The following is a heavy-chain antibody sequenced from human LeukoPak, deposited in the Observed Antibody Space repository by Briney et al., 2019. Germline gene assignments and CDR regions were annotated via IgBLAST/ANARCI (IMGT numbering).Heavy chain of an antibody. D-gene: IGHD5-18*01. J-gene: IGHJ4*02. Sequence: GGSLRLSCAASGFTFDDYGMSWVRQAPGKGLEWVSGINWNGGSTGYADSVKGRFTISRDNSKNTLYLQMNSLRAEDTAVYYCARTDTAMVPRDYWGQGTLVTVSS. CDR2: INWNGGST. V-gene: IGHV3-20*04. CDR1: GFTFDDYG. CDR3: ARTDTAMVPRDY.